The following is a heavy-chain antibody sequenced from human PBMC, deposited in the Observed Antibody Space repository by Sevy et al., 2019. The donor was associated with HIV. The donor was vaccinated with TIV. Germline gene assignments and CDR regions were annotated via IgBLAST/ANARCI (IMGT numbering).Heavy chain of an antibody. V-gene: IGHV1-2*02. D-gene: IGHD5-18*01. J-gene: IGHJ6*02. CDR2: INPKNDVT. CDR3: AGARRVTTDYYYGMDV. Sequence: ASVKVSCKASGYSFTDYYMHWVRQAPGQGLEWMAWINPKNDVTNYAQKFQGRVTMTRDTSTSTAYMELTRLRSDDTAEYYCAGARRVTTDYYYGMDVWGQGTTVTVSS. CDR1: GYSFTDYY.